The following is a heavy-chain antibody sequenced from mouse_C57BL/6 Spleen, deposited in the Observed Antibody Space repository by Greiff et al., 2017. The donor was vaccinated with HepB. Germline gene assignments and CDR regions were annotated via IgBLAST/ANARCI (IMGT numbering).Heavy chain of an antibody. CDR1: GYAFTNYL. Sequence: QVHVKQSGAELVRPGTSVKVSCKASGYAFTNYLIEWVKQRPGQGLEWIGVINPGSGGTNYNEKFKGKATLTADKSSSTAYMQLSSLTSEDSAVYFCAGSLDYGSRFAYWGQGTLVTVSA. V-gene: IGHV1-54*01. J-gene: IGHJ3*01. D-gene: IGHD1-1*01. CDR2: INPGSGGT. CDR3: AGSLDYGSRFAY.